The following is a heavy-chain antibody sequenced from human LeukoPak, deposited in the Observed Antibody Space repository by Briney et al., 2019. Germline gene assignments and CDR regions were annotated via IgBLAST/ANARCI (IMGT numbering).Heavy chain of an antibody. V-gene: IGHV3-30*01. CDR3: ARDFFIEDGYLYYFDY. J-gene: IGHJ4*02. CDR2: ISYDGSNK. CDR1: GFTFSSYA. D-gene: IGHD5-24*01. Sequence: GGSLRLSCAASGFTFSSYAMHWVRRAPGKGLEWVAVISYDGSNKYYADSVKGRFTISRDNSKNTLYLQMNSLRAEDTAVYYCARDFFIEDGYLYYFDYWGQGTLVTVSS.